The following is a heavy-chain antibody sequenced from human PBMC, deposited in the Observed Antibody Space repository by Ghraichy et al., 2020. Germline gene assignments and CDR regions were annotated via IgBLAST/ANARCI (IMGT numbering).Heavy chain of an antibody. Sequence: GSLRLSCTVSGGSISSYYWSWIRQPPGKGLEWIGYIYYSGSTNYNPSLKSRVTISVDTSKNQFSLKLSSVTAADTAVYYCARQAVAGNFPSGFDYWGQGTLVTVSS. CDR2: IYYSGST. CDR3: ARQAVAGNFPSGFDY. J-gene: IGHJ4*02. CDR1: GGSISSYY. D-gene: IGHD6-19*01. V-gene: IGHV4-59*01.